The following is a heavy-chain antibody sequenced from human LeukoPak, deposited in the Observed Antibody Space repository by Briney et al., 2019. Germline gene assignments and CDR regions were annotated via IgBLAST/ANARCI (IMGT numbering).Heavy chain of an antibody. CDR2: IYSGGST. J-gene: IGHJ4*02. V-gene: IGHV3-66*01. CDR1: GFTFSAYG. CDR3: ARDLIGITGTTYVY. Sequence: GGSLRLSCAASGFTFSAYGMHWVRQAPGKGLEWVSVIYSGGSTYYADSVKGRFTISRDNSKNTLYLQMNSLRAEDTAVYYCARDLIGITGTTYVYWGQGTLVTVSS. D-gene: IGHD1-7*01.